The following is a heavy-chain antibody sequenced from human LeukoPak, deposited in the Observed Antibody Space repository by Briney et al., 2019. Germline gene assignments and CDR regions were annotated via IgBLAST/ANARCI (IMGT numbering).Heavy chain of an antibody. CDR2: INPSGGST. D-gene: IGHD6-13*01. CDR3: AREPGIAAAGPGYGMDV. J-gene: IGHJ6*02. V-gene: IGHV1-46*01. CDR1: GYTFTSYY. Sequence: GASVKVSCKASGYTFTSYYMHWVRQAPGQGLEWMGIINPSGGSTSYAQKFQGRVTMTRDTSTSTVYMELSSLRSEDTAVYYCAREPGIAAAGPGYGMDVWGQGTTVTVSS.